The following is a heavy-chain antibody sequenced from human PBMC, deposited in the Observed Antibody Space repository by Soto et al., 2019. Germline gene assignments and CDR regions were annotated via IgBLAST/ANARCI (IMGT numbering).Heavy chain of an antibody. J-gene: IGHJ6*02. CDR3: ARDQAAAGTGEYYYYYGMDV. D-gene: IGHD6-13*01. CDR2: ISYDGSNK. Sequence: QVQLVESGGGVVQPGRSLRLSCAASGFTFSSYAMHWVRQAPGKGLEWVAVISYDGSNKYYADSVKGRFTISRDNSKNTLYLQMNSLRAEDTAVYYCARDQAAAGTGEYYYYYGMDVWGQGTTVTVSS. CDR1: GFTFSSYA. V-gene: IGHV3-30-3*01.